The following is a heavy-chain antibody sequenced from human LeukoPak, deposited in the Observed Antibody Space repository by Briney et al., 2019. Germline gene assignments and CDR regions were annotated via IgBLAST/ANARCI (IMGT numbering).Heavy chain of an antibody. Sequence: GGSLRLSCAASGFTFSSYAMSWVRQAPGKGLEWVSAISGSGGSTYYADSVKGRFTISRDNSKNTLYLQMNSLTAEDTAVYYCAKGDRYYYYGMDVWGQGTTVTVSS. J-gene: IGHJ6*02. V-gene: IGHV3-23*01. CDR2: ISGSGGST. CDR3: AKGDRYYYYGMDV. D-gene: IGHD1-14*01. CDR1: GFTFSSYA.